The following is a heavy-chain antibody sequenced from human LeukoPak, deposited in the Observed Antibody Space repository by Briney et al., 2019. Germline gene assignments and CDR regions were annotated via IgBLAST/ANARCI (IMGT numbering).Heavy chain of an antibody. D-gene: IGHD2-2*03. CDR1: GFTFGSYW. CDR3: ASFGY. J-gene: IGHJ4*02. Sequence: GSLRLSCAASGFTFGSYWMSWVRQVPGKGLEWVANIKEDGSEKYYLDSVKGRSTISRDNAKNSLYLQMNSLRAEDTALYYCASFGYWGQGTLVTVSS. CDR2: IKEDGSEK. V-gene: IGHV3-7*01.